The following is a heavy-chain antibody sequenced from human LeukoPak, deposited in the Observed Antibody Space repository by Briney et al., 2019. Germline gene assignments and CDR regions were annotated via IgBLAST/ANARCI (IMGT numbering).Heavy chain of an antibody. V-gene: IGHV3-30-3*01. Sequence: GGSLRLSCAASGFTFSSYAMHWVRQAPGKGLEWVAVISYDGSNKYYADSVKGRFTISRDNSKNTLYLQMNSLRAEYTAVYYCARVLVGATSYYYYGMDVWGQGTTVTVSS. CDR2: ISYDGSNK. D-gene: IGHD1-26*01. J-gene: IGHJ6*02. CDR1: GFTFSSYA. CDR3: ARVLVGATSYYYYGMDV.